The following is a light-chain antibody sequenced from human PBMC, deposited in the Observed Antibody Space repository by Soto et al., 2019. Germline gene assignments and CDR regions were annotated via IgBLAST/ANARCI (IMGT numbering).Light chain of an antibody. CDR1: QDIRCG. J-gene: IGKJ2*01. CDR2: AAS. V-gene: IGKV1-17*01. CDR3: VQHNSYPFT. Sequence: DIQMTQSPSSLSASVGDRVTITCRASQDIRCGLGWFQEKSGKAPKRLIYAASYLQGGVPSRFTCSGFSTEFTLTISSQQSEDFATYCCVQHNSYPFTFRRGTKLEIK.